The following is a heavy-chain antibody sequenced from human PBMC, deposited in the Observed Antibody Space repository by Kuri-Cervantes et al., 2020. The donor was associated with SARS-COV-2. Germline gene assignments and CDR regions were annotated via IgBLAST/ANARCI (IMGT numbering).Heavy chain of an antibody. D-gene: IGHD4-11*01. Sequence: GGSLRLSCAASGFTFSSYAMSWVRQAPGKGLEWVSAISGSGGGTYYADSVKGRFTISRDNSKNTLYLQMSSLRAEDTAVYYCAKFKIDYSNYGEFDYWGQGTLVTVSS. CDR1: GFTFSSYA. J-gene: IGHJ4*02. V-gene: IGHV3-23*01. CDR2: ISGSGGGT. CDR3: AKFKIDYSNYGEFDY.